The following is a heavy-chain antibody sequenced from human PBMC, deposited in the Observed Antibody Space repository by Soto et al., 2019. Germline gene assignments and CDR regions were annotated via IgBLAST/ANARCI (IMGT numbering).Heavy chain of an antibody. J-gene: IGHJ4*01. CDR1: GYTFASYT. CDR2: ISAGNGNT. Sequence: ASVKVSCKASGYTFASYTLHWVRQAPGQRFEWLGWISAGNGNTKSAQKFQDRVTFDRNTSASTVSMELNSLRSEDTAIYYCARGSMAPDAGIFYYDDWGQGSLVTVSS. V-gene: IGHV1-3*01. CDR3: ARGSMAPDAGIFYYDD. D-gene: IGHD6-13*01.